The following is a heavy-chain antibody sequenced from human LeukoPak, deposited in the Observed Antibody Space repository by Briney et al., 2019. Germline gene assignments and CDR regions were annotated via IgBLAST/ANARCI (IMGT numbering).Heavy chain of an antibody. D-gene: IGHD5-18*01. CDR1: GGSISSYY. Sequence: PSETLSLTCTVSGGSISSYYWSWIRQPPGKGLEWIGYIYYSGSTNYNPSPKSRVTISIDTSKNQFSLKLSSVTAADTAVYYCARGTRYSYIFDYWGQGTLVTVSS. J-gene: IGHJ4*02. V-gene: IGHV4-59*01. CDR3: ARGTRYSYIFDY. CDR2: IYYSGST.